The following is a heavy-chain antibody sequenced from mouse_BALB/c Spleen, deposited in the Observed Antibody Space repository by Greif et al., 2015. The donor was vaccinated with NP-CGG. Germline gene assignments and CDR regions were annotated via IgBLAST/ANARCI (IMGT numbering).Heavy chain of an antibody. Sequence: EVKLMESGPGLVKPSQSLSLTCSVTGYSITSGYYWHWIRQFPGNKLEWMGYISNDGSNNYNPSLKNRISITRDTSKNQFFLKLNSVTTEDTATYYCARGGGTTAPFAYWGQGTLVTVSA. J-gene: IGHJ3*01. CDR2: ISNDGSN. V-gene: IGHV3-6*02. CDR1: GYSITSGYY. CDR3: ARGGGTTAPFAY. D-gene: IGHD1-2*01.